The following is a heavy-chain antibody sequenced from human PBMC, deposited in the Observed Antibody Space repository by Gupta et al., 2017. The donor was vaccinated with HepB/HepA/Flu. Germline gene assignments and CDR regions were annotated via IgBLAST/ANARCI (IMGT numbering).Heavy chain of an antibody. CDR2: IKQDASEI. D-gene: IGHD1-26*01. J-gene: IGHJ4*02. CDR3: ASVWDMGY. V-gene: IGHV3-7*01. Sequence: EVQLVEPGGDLVEPGGYLRLSCAASGFTFSNHWMDWVRQAPGKGLEWVATIKQDASEIYYVNSVRGRFTISRDNGKTSLYLQMNSLRAEDTAIYYCASVWDMGYWGQGTLVTVSS. CDR1: GFTFSNHW.